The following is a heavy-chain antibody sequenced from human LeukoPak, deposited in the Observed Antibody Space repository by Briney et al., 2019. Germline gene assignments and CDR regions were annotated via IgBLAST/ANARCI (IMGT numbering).Heavy chain of an antibody. V-gene: IGHV3-11*06. CDR2: ISGSGSHT. J-gene: IGHJ5*02. CDR3: ARAIAAAKEWFDP. D-gene: IGHD6-13*01. CDR1: GFTFSDYY. Sequence: PGGSLRLSCAASGFTFSDYYMSWIRQAPGKGLEWVSYISGSGSHTTYADSVKGRFTISRDNAKNSLSLQVNSLRADDTAVYYCARAIAAAKEWFDPWGQGTLVTVSS.